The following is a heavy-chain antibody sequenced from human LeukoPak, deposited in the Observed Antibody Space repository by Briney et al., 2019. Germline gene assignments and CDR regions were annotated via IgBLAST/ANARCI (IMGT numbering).Heavy chain of an antibody. D-gene: IGHD7-27*01. CDR2: VHLNGAT. V-gene: IGHV4-4*02. Sequence: SETLSLTCGVSGGSIITTNWWSWVRQPPGKGLEWIGEVHLNGATNYNPSLESRVSMSIDKSMNQLSLKLSTVTAPCTSGYYCTCVIGAFSPFGFWGQGTLVTVSS. CDR3: TCVIGAFSPFGF. J-gene: IGHJ4*02. CDR1: GGSIITTNW.